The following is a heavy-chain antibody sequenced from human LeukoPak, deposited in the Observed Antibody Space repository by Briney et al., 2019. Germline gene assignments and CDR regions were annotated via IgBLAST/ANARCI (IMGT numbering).Heavy chain of an antibody. D-gene: IGHD5-18*01. J-gene: IGHJ4*02. Sequence: PSETLSLTCTVSGGSISSGGYYWSWIRQHPGKGLEWIGYIYYSGSTYYNPSLKSRVTISVDTSKNQFSLKLSSVTAADTAVYYCARVDTAMVTGFTLDYFDYWGQGTLVTVSS. CDR2: IYYSGST. CDR1: GGSISSGGYY. CDR3: ARVDTAMVTGFTLDYFDY. V-gene: IGHV4-31*03.